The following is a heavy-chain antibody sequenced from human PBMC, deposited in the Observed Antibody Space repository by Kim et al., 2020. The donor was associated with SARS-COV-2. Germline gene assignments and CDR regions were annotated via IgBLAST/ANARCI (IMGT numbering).Heavy chain of an antibody. Sequence: GGSLRLSCAASGFTVSSNYMSWVRQAPGKGLEWVSVIYSGGSTYYADSVKGRFTISRDNSKNTLYLQMNTLRAEDTAVYFCARGVTVAGIFDYWGQGTLVTVSS. CDR3: ARGVTVAGIFDY. V-gene: IGHV3-53*01. J-gene: IGHJ4*02. CDR1: GFTVSSNY. CDR2: IYSGGST. D-gene: IGHD6-19*01.